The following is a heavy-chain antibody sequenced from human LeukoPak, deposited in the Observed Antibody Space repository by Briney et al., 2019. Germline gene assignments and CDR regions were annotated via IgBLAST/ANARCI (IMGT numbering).Heavy chain of an antibody. D-gene: IGHD6-13*01. CDR2: ISPYSGNT. CDR1: GSTFPSYG. J-gene: IGHJ4*02. CDR3: ARASGVSAAGSPYYFDY. Sequence: ASVKVSCKASGSTFPSYGITWVRQAPGQGLECMGWISPYSGNTDYAQKFQGRVTMTTDTSTTTAYMELRSLRSDDTAVYYCARASGVSAAGSPYYFDYWGQGTLVTVSS. V-gene: IGHV1-18*01.